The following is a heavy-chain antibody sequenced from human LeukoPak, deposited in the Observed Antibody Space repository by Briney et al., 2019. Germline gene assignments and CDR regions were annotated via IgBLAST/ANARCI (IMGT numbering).Heavy chain of an antibody. CDR3: ARDVRGVCWD. Sequence: GGSLRLSCAASGFTVSSNYMSWVRQAPGKGLEWVSVIYSGGSTYYADSVKGRFTISRANSKNTLYLQMNSLRAEDTAVYYCARDVRGVCWDWGQGTLVTVSS. V-gene: IGHV3-66*01. CDR1: GFTVSSNY. D-gene: IGHD3-10*01. J-gene: IGHJ4*02. CDR2: IYSGGST.